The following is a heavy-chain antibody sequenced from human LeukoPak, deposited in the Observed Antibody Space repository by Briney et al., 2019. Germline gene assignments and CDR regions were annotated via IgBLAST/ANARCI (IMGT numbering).Heavy chain of an antibody. CDR2: IGNTET. Sequence: GSLRLSCATSGFTFNTNAMSWVRQAPGKGLEWVSTIGNTETFYADSVTGRFTISRDNSKNTVYLHMNSLRVEDTAVYYCAKDWIQFNRVFDCFDSWGQGTLVTVSS. D-gene: IGHD2-21*01. CDR1: GFTFNTNA. V-gene: IGHV3-23*01. CDR3: AKDWIQFNRVFDCFDS. J-gene: IGHJ4*02.